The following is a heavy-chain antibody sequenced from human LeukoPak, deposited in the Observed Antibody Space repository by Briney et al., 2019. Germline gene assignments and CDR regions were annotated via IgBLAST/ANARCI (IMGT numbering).Heavy chain of an antibody. D-gene: IGHD2-15*01. CDR2: IWYDGSNK. CDR1: GFTFNTYG. J-gene: IGHJ4*02. V-gene: IGHV3-33*01. Sequence: PGRSLRLSCAASGFTFNTYGMHWVRQAPGKGLEWVAVIWYDGSNKYYADSVKGRFTISRGNSQNTLYLQMNSLRAEDTAVYYCARVRYCSSGSCYAFLDYWGQGTLVTVSS. CDR3: ARVRYCSSGSCYAFLDY.